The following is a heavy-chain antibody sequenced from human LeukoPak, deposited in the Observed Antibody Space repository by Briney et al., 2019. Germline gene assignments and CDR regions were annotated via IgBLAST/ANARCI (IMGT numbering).Heavy chain of an antibody. CDR3: ARLHPDRDGYMRRSFDS. CDR1: RGSISNYY. V-gene: IGHV4-59*08. J-gene: IGHJ4*02. CDR2: IYYIGST. D-gene: IGHD5-24*01. Sequence: SETLSLTCTASRGSISNYYWSWIRQPPGKGLEWIGYIYYIGSTNSNPSLKSRVTISLDTSKNQFSLKLSSVTAADTAVYYCARLHPDRDGYMRRSFDSWGQGTLVTVSS.